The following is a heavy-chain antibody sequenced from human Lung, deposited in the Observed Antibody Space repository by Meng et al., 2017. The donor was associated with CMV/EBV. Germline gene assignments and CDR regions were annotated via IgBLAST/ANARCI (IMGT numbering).Heavy chain of an antibody. J-gene: IGHJ4*02. CDR2: INCNSSGT. CDR1: CYYFHGYH. V-gene: IGHV1-2*06. D-gene: IGHD4-17*01. Sequence: SCRASCYYFHGYHCPRGRQAPGAGVEGMGRINCNSSGTNYSPKFQGRGTMTRDTSINTAYMELSRLRSDDTAVYYCAIFYGDYVPYPYWGQGTLVTVSS. CDR3: AIFYGDYVPYPY.